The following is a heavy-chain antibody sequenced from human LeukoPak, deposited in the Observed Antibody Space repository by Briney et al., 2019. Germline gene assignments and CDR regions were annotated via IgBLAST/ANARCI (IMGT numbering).Heavy chain of an antibody. D-gene: IGHD1-26*01. CDR2: ISYDGSNK. Sequence: PGGSLRLSCAASGFTFSSYGMHWVRQAPGKGLEWVAVISYDGSNKYYADSVKGRFTISRDNAKNSLYLQMNSLRAEDTAVYYCARDFRGATEFDYWGQGTLVTVSS. CDR1: GFTFSSYG. V-gene: IGHV3-30*03. J-gene: IGHJ4*02. CDR3: ARDFRGATEFDY.